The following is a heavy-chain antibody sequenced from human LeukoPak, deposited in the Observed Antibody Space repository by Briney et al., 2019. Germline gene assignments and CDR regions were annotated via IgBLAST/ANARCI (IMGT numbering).Heavy chain of an antibody. V-gene: IGHV3-23*01. D-gene: IGHD6-6*01. CDR3: ASHYSSSLRDYFDY. CDR2: ISGSGGST. CDR1: GFTFSSYA. J-gene: IGHJ4*02. Sequence: GGSLRLSCAAYGFTFSSYAMSWVRQAPGKGLEWVSAISGSGGSTYYADSVKGRFTISRDNSKNTLYLQMNSLRAEDTAVYYCASHYSSSLRDYFDYWGQGTLVTVSS.